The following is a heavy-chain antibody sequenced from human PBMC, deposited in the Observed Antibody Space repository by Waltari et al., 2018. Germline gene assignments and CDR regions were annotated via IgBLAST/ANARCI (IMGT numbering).Heavy chain of an antibody. D-gene: IGHD3-9*01. CDR3: ARGNDILTGWSYYYGMDV. J-gene: IGHJ6*02. V-gene: IGHV3-53*01. Sequence: EVQLVESGGGLIQPGGSLRLSCAASGFTVSSNYMSWVRQAPGKGLEWVSVIYSGGSTYYADAVKGRFTISRDNSKNTLYLQMNSLRAEDTAVYYCARGNDILTGWSYYYGMDVWGQGTTVTVSS. CDR2: IYSGGST. CDR1: GFTVSSNY.